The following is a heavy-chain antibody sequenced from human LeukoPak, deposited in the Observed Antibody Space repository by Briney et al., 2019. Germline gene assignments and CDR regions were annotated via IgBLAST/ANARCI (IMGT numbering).Heavy chain of an antibody. CDR2: INSDGSST. J-gene: IGHJ6*02. V-gene: IGHV3-74*01. CDR1: GFTFSSYW. Sequence: PGGSLRLSCAASGFTFSSYWMHWVRQAPGKGLVWVSRINSDGSSTNYADSVKGRFTISRDNAKNTLYLQINSLRAEDTAVYYCARDISVHYCSGGSCYPFYYYYGLDVWGQGSSVTASS. D-gene: IGHD2-15*01. CDR3: ARDISVHYCSGGSCYPFYYYYGLDV.